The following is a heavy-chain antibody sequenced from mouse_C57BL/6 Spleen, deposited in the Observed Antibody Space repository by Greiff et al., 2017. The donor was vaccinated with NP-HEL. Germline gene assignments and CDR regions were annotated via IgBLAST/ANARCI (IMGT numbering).Heavy chain of an antibody. V-gene: IGHV5-4*01. CDR1: GFTFSSYA. Sequence: EVQLQESGGGLVKPGGSLKLSCAASGFTFSSYAMSWVRQTPEKRLEWVATISDGGSSTYYPDNVKGRFTISRDNAKNNLYLQMSHLKSEDTAMYYCARDGYLYYAMDYWGQGTSVTVSS. J-gene: IGHJ4*01. D-gene: IGHD2-2*01. CDR3: ARDGYLYYAMDY. CDR2: ISDGGSST.